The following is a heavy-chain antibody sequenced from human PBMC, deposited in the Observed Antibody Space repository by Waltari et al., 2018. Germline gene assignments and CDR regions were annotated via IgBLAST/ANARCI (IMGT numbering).Heavy chain of an antibody. CDR1: GFTFGDYA. CDR2: INWNSRSI. CDR3: AKARDYADYRNAFDV. D-gene: IGHD4-17*01. Sequence: EFQLVESGGGLAQPGRSLRLSCAASGFTFGDYAMHWVRQGPGKGLEWVAGINWNSRSIGYADSVKGRFTISRENAKSSLSLQMNSLRPEDTALYYCAKARDYADYRNAFDVWGQGTLVTVS. J-gene: IGHJ3*01. V-gene: IGHV3-9*01.